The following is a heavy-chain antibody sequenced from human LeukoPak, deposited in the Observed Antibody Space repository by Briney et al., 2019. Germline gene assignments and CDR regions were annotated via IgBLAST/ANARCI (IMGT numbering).Heavy chain of an antibody. Sequence: PGGSLRLSCAASGFTFSSYAMSWVRRAPGKGLEWVSAISGSGGSTYYADSVKGRFTISRDNSKNTLYLQMNSLRAEDTAVYYCASGYSYGYYFDYWGQGTLVTVSS. J-gene: IGHJ4*02. CDR2: ISGSGGST. CDR3: ASGYSYGYYFDY. V-gene: IGHV3-23*01. D-gene: IGHD5-18*01. CDR1: GFTFSSYA.